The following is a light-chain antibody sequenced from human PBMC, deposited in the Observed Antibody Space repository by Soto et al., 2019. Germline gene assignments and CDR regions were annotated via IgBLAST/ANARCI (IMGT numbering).Light chain of an antibody. Sequence: DVQMTQSPSSLSASVGDSVTITCRASQSVFNHLSWFQQRPGKGPKLLIYDASSLHAGVPSRFSGSGYGTDFTLTISTVQPEDSAIYYCHQSSSTPLTFGGGTMVELK. CDR1: QSVFNH. CDR3: HQSSSTPLT. CDR2: DAS. V-gene: IGKV1-39*01. J-gene: IGKJ4*01.